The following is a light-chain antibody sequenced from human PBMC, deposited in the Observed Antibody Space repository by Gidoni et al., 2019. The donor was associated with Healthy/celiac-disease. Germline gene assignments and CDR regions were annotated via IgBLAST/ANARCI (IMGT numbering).Light chain of an antibody. Sequence: IQMTQSPSSLSASVGDRVTITCQASQDISNYLNWYQQKPGKAPKLLIYDASNLETGVPSRFSGNGSGTDFTFTISSLQPEDIATYYCQQYDNHPLTFGGGTKVEIK. J-gene: IGKJ4*01. V-gene: IGKV1-33*01. CDR3: QQYDNHPLT. CDR1: QDISNY. CDR2: DAS.